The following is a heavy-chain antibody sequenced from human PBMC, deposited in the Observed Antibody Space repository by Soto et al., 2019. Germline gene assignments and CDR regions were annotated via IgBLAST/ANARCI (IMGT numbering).Heavy chain of an antibody. CDR3: ATDLSIVLVPAAIAARHYYYCGMDV. CDR1: GYALTELS. CDR2: FDPEDGET. D-gene: IGHD2-2*02. Sequence: ALVKVSWQVSGYALTELSMHWVRQAPGEGLEWMGGFDPEDGETIYAQKFQGRVTMTEDTSTDTAYMELSSLRSEDTAVYYCATDLSIVLVPAAIAARHYYYCGMDVWGQGTTVTVSS. J-gene: IGHJ6*02. V-gene: IGHV1-24*01.